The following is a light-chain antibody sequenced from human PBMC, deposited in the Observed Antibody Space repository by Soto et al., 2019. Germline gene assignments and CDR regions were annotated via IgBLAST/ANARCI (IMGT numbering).Light chain of an antibody. V-gene: IGKV3-20*01. CDR1: QSVSNDF. Sequence: EIVLTQSPGILSLSQGERATLSCRASQSVSNDFLAWYQQKPGQAPRLLIYGASSRATGIPDRISGSGSGTDFTLTISRLEPEDFAVYYCQQYGSSPITFGQGTRLEI. CDR3: QQYGSSPIT. J-gene: IGKJ5*01. CDR2: GAS.